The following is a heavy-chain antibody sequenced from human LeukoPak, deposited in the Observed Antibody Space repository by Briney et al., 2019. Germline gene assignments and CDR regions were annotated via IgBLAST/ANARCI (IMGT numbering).Heavy chain of an antibody. J-gene: IGHJ5*02. CDR3: ARYCSGGTCYRGFDP. CDR1: GGSITNDNW. Sequence: SGTLSLTCAVSGGSITNDNWWGWVRQPPGKGLEWIGETHHSGGINYNSSLKSRLTISVDKSKDQFSLTLSSVTAADTAVYYCARYCSGGTCYRGFDPWGQGTLVTVSS. CDR2: THHSGGI. D-gene: IGHD2-15*01. V-gene: IGHV4-4*02.